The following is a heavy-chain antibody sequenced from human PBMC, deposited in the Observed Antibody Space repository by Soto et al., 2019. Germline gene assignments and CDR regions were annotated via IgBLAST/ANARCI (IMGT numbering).Heavy chain of an antibody. D-gene: IGHD2-15*01. CDR2: ISYTGSS. J-gene: IGHJ5*02. Sequence: SETLSLTCTVSDGSVSSYYWSWIRQPPGKGLECIGYISYTGSSNYNPSLKSRLTISVDTSKNQFSLKLSSVTAADTAVYYCASLGSVNLGHCSGGSCQGWFDPWGQGTLVTVSS. CDR1: DGSVSSYY. CDR3: ASLGSVNLGHCSGGSCQGWFDP. V-gene: IGHV4-59*08.